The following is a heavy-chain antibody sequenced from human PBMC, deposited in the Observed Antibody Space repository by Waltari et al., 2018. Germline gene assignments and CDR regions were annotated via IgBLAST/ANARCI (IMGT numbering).Heavy chain of an antibody. CDR1: GFTCNTYT. J-gene: IGHJ6*02. CDR2: ISSTSSDI. V-gene: IGHV3-21*02. CDR3: AGGYSSYYGMDV. D-gene: IGHD6-13*01. Sequence: EVQLVESGGGLVKPGGSLRLSCAASGFTCNTYTMNWVRQAPGKGLELVSSISSTSSDIYYADSVKGRFTISRDNAKSSLYLQLNSLRAEDTAVYYCAGGYSSYYGMDVWGQGTTVTVSS.